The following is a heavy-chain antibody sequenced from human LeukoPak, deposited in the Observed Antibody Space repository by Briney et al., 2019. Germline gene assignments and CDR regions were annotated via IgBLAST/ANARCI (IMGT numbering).Heavy chain of an antibody. CDR1: GYIFNSCG. CDR3: VISSVARRGIVAAGSEWELSH. Sequence: GGSLRLSCAAGGYIFNSCGIHWVRQAPGKGLEWVAVIWYDGSNKYYADSAKGRFTISRDNSKNTLYLQMGSLRAEDMAVYYCVISSVARRGIVAAGSEWELSHWGQGTLVTVSS. D-gene: IGHD6-13*01. CDR2: IWYDGSNK. J-gene: IGHJ4*02. V-gene: IGHV3-30*02.